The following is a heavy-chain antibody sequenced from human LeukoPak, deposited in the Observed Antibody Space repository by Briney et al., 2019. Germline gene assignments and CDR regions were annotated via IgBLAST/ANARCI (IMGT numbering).Heavy chain of an antibody. CDR3: ARSLGYCSGGSCYPLYYFDY. J-gene: IGHJ4*02. CDR1: GGSISSYY. CDR2: IYYSGST. Sequence: PSETLSLTCTVSGGSISSYYWSWIRQPPGKGLEWIGYIYYSGSTNYNPSLKSRVTISVDTSKNQFSLKLSSVTAADTAVYYCARSLGYCSGGSCYPLYYFDYWGQGTLVTVSS. D-gene: IGHD2-15*01. V-gene: IGHV4-59*01.